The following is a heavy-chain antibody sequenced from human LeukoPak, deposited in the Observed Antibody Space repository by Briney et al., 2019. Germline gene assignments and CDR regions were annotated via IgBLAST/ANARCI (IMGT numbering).Heavy chain of an antibody. CDR1: GLTFGTSG. V-gene: IGHV3-23*01. D-gene: IGHD3-16*01. CDR2: ISGGGTA. CDR3: AARDPCNGGICYGLRY. J-gene: IGHJ4*02. Sequence: GGSLRLSCAASGLTFGTSGMHWVRQAPGKRLDWVSAISGGGTAYYADSVRGRFTISRDNSKNTLYLHMNSLRAEDAATYYCAARDPCNGGICYGLRYWGQGTLVSVSS.